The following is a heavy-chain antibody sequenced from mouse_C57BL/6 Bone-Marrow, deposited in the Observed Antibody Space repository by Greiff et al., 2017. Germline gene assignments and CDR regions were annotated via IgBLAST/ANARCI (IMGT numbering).Heavy chain of an antibody. CDR1: GYAFTNYL. CDR3: AREIYYYVCWDFDV. J-gene: IGHJ1*03. CDR2: INPGSGGT. Sequence: QVQLQQSGAELVRPGTSVKVSCKASGYAFTNYLIEWVKQRPGQGLEWIGVINPGSGGTNYNEKFKGKATLTADKSSSTAYMQLSSLTSEDSAVXVCAREIYYYVCWDFDVWGTGTTVTVSS. D-gene: IGHD1-1*01. V-gene: IGHV1-54*01.